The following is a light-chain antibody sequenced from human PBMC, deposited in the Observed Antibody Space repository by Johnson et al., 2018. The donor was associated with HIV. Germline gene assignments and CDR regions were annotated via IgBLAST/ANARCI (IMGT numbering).Light chain of an antibody. V-gene: IGLV1-51*02. CDR1: SSNIGNNY. CDR2: ENN. J-gene: IGLJ1*01. CDR3: GTWDSSLSAGV. Sequence: QSVLTQPPSVSAAPGQKVTISCSGSSSNIGNNYVSWYQQLPGTAPKLLIYENNKRPSGIPDRFSGSKSGTSATLGITGLQTGEEADYYCGTWDSSLSAGVFGTATKVTVL.